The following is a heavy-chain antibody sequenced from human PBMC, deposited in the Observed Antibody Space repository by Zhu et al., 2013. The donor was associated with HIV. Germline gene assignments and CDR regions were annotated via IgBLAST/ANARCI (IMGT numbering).Heavy chain of an antibody. CDR2: IGAHNAHT. CDR1: GYIFSNYG. J-gene: IGHJ3*02. D-gene: IGHD3-16*02. CDR3: AREERALEI. Sequence: QVRLVQSGAEMKKPGASVKVSCKASGYIFSNYGMSWVRQAPGQGLEWLGWIGAHNAHTESAQNLHGRVTMTTDTFTNTAYMELRSLRFDDTAVYYCAREERALEIWGQGTVVTVSS. V-gene: IGHV1-18*01.